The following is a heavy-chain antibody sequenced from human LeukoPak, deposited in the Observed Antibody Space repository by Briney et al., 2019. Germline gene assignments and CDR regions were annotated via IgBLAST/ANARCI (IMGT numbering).Heavy chain of an antibody. J-gene: IGHJ6*04. CDR1: GYTFTAYY. D-gene: IGHD2-2*01. Sequence: ASVKVSCKASGYTFTAYYIHWVRRAPGQGLEWMGWINPNSGGTNYAQKFQGRVTLTRDTSITTAYMEVSRLRSDDTAVYYRAKARGLYCSSTSCYECDVWGKGTTVTVSS. V-gene: IGHV1-2*02. CDR2: INPNSGGT. CDR3: AKARGLYCSSTSCYECDV.